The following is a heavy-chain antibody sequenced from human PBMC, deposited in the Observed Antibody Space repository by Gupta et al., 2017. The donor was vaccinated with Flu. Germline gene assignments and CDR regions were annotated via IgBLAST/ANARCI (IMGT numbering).Heavy chain of an antibody. CDR3: ARHYPATILKDCNYIDV. D-gene: IGHD2/OR15-2a*01. J-gene: IGHJ6*03. V-gene: IGHV3-7*01. CDR1: GFTVSNYW. CDR2: VEQDGGEK. Sequence: EVQLVESGGGLVQPGGSLRLSCAASGFTVSNYWMSWVGKAPGKGLEWVANVEQDGGEKHYVDSVECRFTISRDNAQNSLFLQMNSLRVEDTAVYYCARHYPATILKDCNYIDVGGKGTTGTVSS.